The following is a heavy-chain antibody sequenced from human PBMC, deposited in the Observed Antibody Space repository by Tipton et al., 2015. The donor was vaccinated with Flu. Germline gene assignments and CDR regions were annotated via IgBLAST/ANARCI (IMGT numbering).Heavy chain of an antibody. CDR3: ARDPSLGMPDYFDH. J-gene: IGHJ4*02. CDR1: GDSISSGGAY. V-gene: IGHV4-31*03. Sequence: TLSLTCTVSGDSISSGGAYWTWIRQHPGKGLEWIGCAYYSGSTYYNPSLESRVTISVDTSKKQFSLQLRSVTAADTAVYYCARDPSLGMPDYFDHWGQGTLVTASS. CDR2: AYYSGST. D-gene: IGHD2-2*01.